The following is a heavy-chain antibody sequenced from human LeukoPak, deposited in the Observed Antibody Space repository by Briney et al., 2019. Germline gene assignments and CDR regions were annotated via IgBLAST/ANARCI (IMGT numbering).Heavy chain of an antibody. J-gene: IGHJ3*02. CDR3: ARSIAVAVPGNAFDI. Sequence: PSETLSLTCTVFGGSISSYYLRWIRQPAGKGLEWIGRIYTSGSTNYNPSLKSRVTMSVDTSKNQFSLKLSSVTAADTAVYYCARSIAVAVPGNAFDIWGQGTMVTVSS. V-gene: IGHV4-4*07. CDR2: IYTSGST. CDR1: GGSISSYY. D-gene: IGHD6-19*01.